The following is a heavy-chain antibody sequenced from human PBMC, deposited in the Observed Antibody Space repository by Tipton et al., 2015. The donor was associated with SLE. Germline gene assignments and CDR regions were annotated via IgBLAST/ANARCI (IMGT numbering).Heavy chain of an antibody. V-gene: IGHV4-31*03. Sequence: TLSLTCTVSGGSISSGGYYWSWIRQHPGKGLEWIGYIYYSGSTYYNPSLKSRVTISVDTSKNQFSLKLSSVTAADTAVYYCVRVGWDYGDYLLDYWGQGTLVTVSS. CDR1: GGSISSGGYY. D-gene: IGHD4-17*01. CDR3: VRVGWDYGDYLLDY. J-gene: IGHJ4*02. CDR2: IYYSGST.